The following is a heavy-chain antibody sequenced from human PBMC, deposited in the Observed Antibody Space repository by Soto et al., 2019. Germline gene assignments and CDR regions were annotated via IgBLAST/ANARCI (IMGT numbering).Heavy chain of an antibody. CDR1: GSTFTIYG. Sequence: ASVTVYCTASGSTFTIYGISWVRLAPGQGLEWMGWISAYNGNTNYAQKLQGRVTMTTDTSTSTAYMELRSLRSDDTAVYYCARDKPDYDFWSGSHYYGMDVWGQGTTVTVSS. CDR2: ISAYNGNT. CDR3: ARDKPDYDFWSGSHYYGMDV. V-gene: IGHV1-18*01. D-gene: IGHD3-3*01. J-gene: IGHJ6*02.